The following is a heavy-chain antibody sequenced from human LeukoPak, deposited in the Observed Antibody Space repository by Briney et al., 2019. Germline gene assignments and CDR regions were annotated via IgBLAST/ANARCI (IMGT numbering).Heavy chain of an antibody. D-gene: IGHD2-21*02. Sequence: ASVKDSCKSCGYTFTSYYMHWVRQAPGQGLEWMGIINPSGGSTSYAQKFQGRVTMTRDTSTSTVYMELSSLRSEDTAVYYCARDGDWAPYYSYYNYMEVYGKGTTVTVSS. CDR1: GYTFTSYY. J-gene: IGHJ6*03. CDR3: ARDGDWAPYYSYYNYMEV. CDR2: INPSGGST. V-gene: IGHV1-46*01.